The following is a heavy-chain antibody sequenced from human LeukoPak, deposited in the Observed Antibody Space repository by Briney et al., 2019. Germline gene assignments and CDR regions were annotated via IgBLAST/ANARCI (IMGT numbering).Heavy chain of an antibody. J-gene: IGHJ6*03. Sequence: PGGSLRLSCGASGFTFSTYGMTWVRQAPGKGLEWVSGMSDSGTNTYYADSVKGRFTISRDNSKNTLCLQMNSLRAEDTAVYYCAKGGAVSSKSITMVRGTRRYYYYMDVWGKGTTVTVSS. CDR3: AKGGAVSSKSITMVRGTRRYYYYMDV. CDR2: MSDSGTNT. V-gene: IGHV3-23*01. CDR1: GFTFSTYG. D-gene: IGHD3-10*01.